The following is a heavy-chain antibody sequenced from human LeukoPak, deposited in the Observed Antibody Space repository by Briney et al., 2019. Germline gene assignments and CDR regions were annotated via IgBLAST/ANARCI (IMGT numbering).Heavy chain of an antibody. J-gene: IGHJ5*02. CDR3: ASAAAGPINWFDP. Sequence: SGGSLRLSCAASGFTFSSYSMNWVRQAPGKGLEWVSSISSSSSYIYYADSVKGRFTISRDNAKNSLYLQMNSLRAEDTAVYYCASAAAGPINWFDPWGQGTLVTVSS. CDR1: GFTFSSYS. CDR2: ISSSSSYI. D-gene: IGHD6-13*01. V-gene: IGHV3-21*01.